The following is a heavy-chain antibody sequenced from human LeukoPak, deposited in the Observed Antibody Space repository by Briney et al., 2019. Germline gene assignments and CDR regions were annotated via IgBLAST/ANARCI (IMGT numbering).Heavy chain of an antibody. V-gene: IGHV5-51*01. CDR1: GYSFTTYW. CDR2: IYPDDSHT. CDR3: ARHHRNYYGSSGYYSHDTFDL. D-gene: IGHD3-22*01. J-gene: IGHJ3*01. Sequence: GESLKISCKGSGYSFTTYWIGWVRQMPGTGLEWMGVIYPDDSHTRYSPSFQGQGTISADKSISTAYLQWSSLKAADAAIYYSARHHRNYYGSSGYYSHDTFDLWGQGTMVTVSS.